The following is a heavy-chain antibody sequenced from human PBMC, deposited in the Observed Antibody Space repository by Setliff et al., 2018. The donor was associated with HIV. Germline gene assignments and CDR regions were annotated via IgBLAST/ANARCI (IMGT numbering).Heavy chain of an antibody. V-gene: IGHV4-59*12. CDR2: IYYSGST. D-gene: IGHD3-10*01. CDR3: ARETNASGSLTAYWYFDL. Sequence: SETLSLTCTVSGGSISSYYWSWIRQPPGKGLEWIGYIYYSGSTNYNPSLKSRVTISVDTSKNQFSLKLSSVTAADTAVYYCARETNASGSLTAYWYFDLWGRGTLVTVSS. J-gene: IGHJ2*01. CDR1: GGSISSYY.